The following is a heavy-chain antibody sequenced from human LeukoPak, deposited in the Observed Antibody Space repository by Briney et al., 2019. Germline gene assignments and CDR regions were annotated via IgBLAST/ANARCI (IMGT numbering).Heavy chain of an antibody. D-gene: IGHD2-15*01. CDR2: ISASNGNT. Sequence: ASVKVSCKASGYTFTSYGISWVRQAPGQGLQWLGWISASNGNTNYVQKLQGRVTMTTDTSTSTAYMELRSLRSDDTAVYYCARVAQRMGIVVVVAARYYFDYWGQGTLVTVSS. CDR3: ARVAQRMGIVVVVAARYYFDY. J-gene: IGHJ4*02. CDR1: GYTFTSYG. V-gene: IGHV1-18*01.